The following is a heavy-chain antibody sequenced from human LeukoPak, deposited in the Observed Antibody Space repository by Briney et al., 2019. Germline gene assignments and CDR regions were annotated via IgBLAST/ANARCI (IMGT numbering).Heavy chain of an antibody. CDR1: GFTFSRYP. Sequence: GGSLRLSCAASGFTFSRYPMHWVRQAPGKRLEYVSAISSNGGSTYYANSVKGRFTISRDNSKNTLYLQMGSLRAEDMAVYYCAAVPDYDFWSGYYTFGYWGQGTLVTVSS. CDR3: AAVPDYDFWSGYYTFGY. J-gene: IGHJ4*02. V-gene: IGHV3-64*01. D-gene: IGHD3-3*01. CDR2: ISSNGGST.